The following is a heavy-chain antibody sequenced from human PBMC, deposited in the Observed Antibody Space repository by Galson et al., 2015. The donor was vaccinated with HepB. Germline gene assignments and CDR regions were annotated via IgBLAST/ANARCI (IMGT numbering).Heavy chain of an antibody. CDR2: IYTSGST. V-gene: IGHV4-61*02. CDR3: ARGSTPGLRDGYNHEVFDY. CDR1: GGSISSGSYY. D-gene: IGHD5-24*01. Sequence: LSLTCTVSGGSISSGSYYWSWIRQPAGKGLEWIGRIYTSGSTNYNPSLKSRVTISVDTSKNQFSLKLSSVTAADTAVYYCARGSTPGLRDGYNHEVFDYWGQGTLVTVSS. J-gene: IGHJ4*02.